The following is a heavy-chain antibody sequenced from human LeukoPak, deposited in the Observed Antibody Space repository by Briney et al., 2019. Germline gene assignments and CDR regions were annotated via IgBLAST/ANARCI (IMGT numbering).Heavy chain of an antibody. V-gene: IGHV3-30*03. Sequence: GGSLRLSCAASGLTFNNYGMHWVRQAPGKGLEGVAVISYDGSTKYYADSVKGRFTISRDNSKNTLYLQMNSLRAEDTAVYYCARYGNGAWLAHYSFEIWGQGTMVTVSS. CDR3: ARYGNGAWLAHYSFEI. CDR1: GLTFNNYG. D-gene: IGHD6-19*01. J-gene: IGHJ3*02. CDR2: ISYDGSTK.